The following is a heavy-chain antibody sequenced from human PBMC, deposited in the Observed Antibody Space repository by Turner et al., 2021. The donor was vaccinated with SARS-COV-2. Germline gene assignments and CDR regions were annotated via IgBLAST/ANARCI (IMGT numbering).Heavy chain of an antibody. J-gene: IGHJ4*02. CDR3: AKDEYGDYGVGDY. D-gene: IGHD4-17*01. Sequence: EVQLLESGGGLVQPGGSLRLSCAASVFTFSSYAMSWVRQAPGKGLEWVSAISGSGGSTYYADSVKGRFTISRDNSKNTLYLQMNSLRAEDTAVYYCAKDEYGDYGVGDYWGQGTLVTVSS. CDR1: VFTFSSYA. CDR2: ISGSGGST. V-gene: IGHV3-23*01.